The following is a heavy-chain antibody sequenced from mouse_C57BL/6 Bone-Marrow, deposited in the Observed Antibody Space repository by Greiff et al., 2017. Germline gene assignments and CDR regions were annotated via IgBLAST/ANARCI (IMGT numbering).Heavy chain of an antibody. Sequence: VQLQQSGAELARPGASVKLSCKASGYTFTSYGISWVKQRTGQGLEWIGEIYPRSGNTYYNEKFKGKATLTADKSSSTAYMALHSLTSEDSAVYVCASSRPRGGRHWFAYGGQGTLVTVSA. D-gene: IGHD1-1*02. V-gene: IGHV1-81*01. CDR1: GYTFTSYG. CDR3: ASSRPRGGRHWFAY. J-gene: IGHJ3*01. CDR2: IYPRSGNT.